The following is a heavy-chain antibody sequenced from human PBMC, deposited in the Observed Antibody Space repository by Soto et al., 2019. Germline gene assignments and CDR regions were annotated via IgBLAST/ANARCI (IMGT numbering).Heavy chain of an antibody. D-gene: IGHD2-2*01. CDR2: IYPGDSKT. CDR3: XXXRYCISASXSFDY. Sequence: QLVQSGAAVKEPGESLKIACKGSGFSFTTYWIAWVRQMPGKGLEWMGIIYPGDSKTTYSPSFQGQVTISADKSIXXXXXXXXXXXXXXXXXXXXXXXRYCISASXSFDYWGQGTLVTVSS. CDR1: GFSFTTYW. J-gene: IGHJ4*02. V-gene: IGHV5-51*03.